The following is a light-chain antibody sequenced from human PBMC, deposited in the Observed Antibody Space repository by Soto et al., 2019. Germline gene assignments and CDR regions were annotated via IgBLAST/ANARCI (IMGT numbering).Light chain of an antibody. CDR1: SSDVGGYNY. V-gene: IGLV2-11*01. Sequence: QSVLTQPRSVSGSPGQSVTISCTGTSSDVGGYNYVSWYQQHPGKAPKLMIYDVSKRPSGVPVRFSGSKSGNAASLTISGLKAEDEADYYCCSYAGRYTYVFGAGTKVTVL. CDR2: DVS. J-gene: IGLJ1*01. CDR3: CSYAGRYTYV.